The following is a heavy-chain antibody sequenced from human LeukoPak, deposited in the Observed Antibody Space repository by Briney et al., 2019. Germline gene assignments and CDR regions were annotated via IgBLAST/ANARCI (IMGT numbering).Heavy chain of an antibody. J-gene: IGHJ3*02. D-gene: IGHD1-26*01. CDR2: IKQDGSEK. CDR3: AREGRGGRYNYALDI. Sequence: GGSLRLSCAASGFTFSNAWMSWVRQAPGKGLEWVANIKQDGSEKYYVDSVKGRFTISRDNAKNSLYLQMNNLRAEDTAVYYCAREGRGGRYNYALDIWGQGTMVTVSS. V-gene: IGHV3-7*01. CDR1: GFTFSNAW.